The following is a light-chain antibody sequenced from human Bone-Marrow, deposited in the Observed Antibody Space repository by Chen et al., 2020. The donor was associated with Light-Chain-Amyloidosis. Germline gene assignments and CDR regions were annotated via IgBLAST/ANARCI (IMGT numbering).Light chain of an antibody. Sequence: NFKLTQPHSVAESPGKEGIMSCNRSSGSIATNYVQWYQQRPGSSPTTVIYEDDQRPSGVPDRFSGSIDRSSNSASLTISGLKTEDEADYYCQSYQGSSQGVFGGGTKLTVL. J-gene: IGLJ3*02. CDR2: EDD. CDR1: SGSIATNY. CDR3: QSYQGSSQGV. V-gene: IGLV6-57*01.